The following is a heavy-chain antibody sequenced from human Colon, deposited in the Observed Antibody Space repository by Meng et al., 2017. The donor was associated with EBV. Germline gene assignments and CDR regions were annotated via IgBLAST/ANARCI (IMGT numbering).Heavy chain of an antibody. CDR3: ARSDCSGGTCYLDC. J-gene: IGHJ4*02. CDR1: RVSLSDTD. V-gene: IGHV4-34*01. D-gene: IGHD2-15*01. Sequence: VQIQAPGRGLLNCSEALFITRTVYRVSLSDTDRPWIRQPPGKGLEWIGEINHIGSTNYNPSLKSRVTISVDTSKKQFSLKLSSVTAADAAVYYCARSDCSGGTCYLDCWGQGTLVTVSS. CDR2: INHIGST.